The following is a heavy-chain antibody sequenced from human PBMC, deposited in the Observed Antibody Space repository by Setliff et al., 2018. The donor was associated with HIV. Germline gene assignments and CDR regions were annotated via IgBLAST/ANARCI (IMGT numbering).Heavy chain of an antibody. V-gene: IGHV4-39*07. CDR3: ARDYCGGDCYFPYYYYGMDV. D-gene: IGHD2-21*02. Sequence: PSETLSLTCTVSGGSISSGSYYWSWIRQPPGKGLEWIGSIYYSGSTYYNPSLKSRVTISVDTSENQFSLKLSSVTAADTAVYYCARDYCGGDCYFPYYYYGMDVWGQGTTVTVSS. CDR1: GGSISSGSYY. CDR2: IYYSGST. J-gene: IGHJ6*02.